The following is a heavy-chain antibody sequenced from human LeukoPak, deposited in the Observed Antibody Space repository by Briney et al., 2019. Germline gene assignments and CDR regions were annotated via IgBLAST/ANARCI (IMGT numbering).Heavy chain of an antibody. CDR1: GYTFTSYD. CDR3: ARGGFTAMVNY. Sequence: ASVKVSCKASGYTFTSYDINWVRQATGQGLEWMVWMNPNSGNTGYAQEFQGRVTMTRNTSISTAYMELSSLRSEDTAVYYSARGGFTAMVNYWGQGTLVTVSS. D-gene: IGHD5-18*01. J-gene: IGHJ4*02. V-gene: IGHV1-8*01. CDR2: MNPNSGNT.